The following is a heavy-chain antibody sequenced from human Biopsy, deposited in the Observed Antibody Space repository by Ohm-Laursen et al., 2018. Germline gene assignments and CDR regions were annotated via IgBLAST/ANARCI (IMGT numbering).Heavy chain of an antibody. V-gene: IGHV3-48*01. D-gene: IGHD1/OR15-1a*01. Sequence: SLRLSCAASGFTFNNYGMQWVRQAPGKGLEWVSFISSGSSPIYYADPVKGRFTISRDDAKNSLYLQMNSLRAEDTAVYYCARGRTGGWGQGTLVTVSS. J-gene: IGHJ4*02. CDR1: GFTFNNYG. CDR3: ARGRTGG. CDR2: ISSGSSPI.